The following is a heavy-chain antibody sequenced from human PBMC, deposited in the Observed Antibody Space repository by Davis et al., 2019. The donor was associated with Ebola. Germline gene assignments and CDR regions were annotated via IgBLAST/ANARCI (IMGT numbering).Heavy chain of an antibody. CDR1: GITVSGNF. J-gene: IGHJ4*02. V-gene: IGHV3-53*05. CDR3: ARAVFHEVLDY. D-gene: IGHD3-3*01. Sequence: GESLKISCAASGITVSGNFMSWVRQAPGKGLEWVAVIYSGDNTYYADSVKGRFTISRDNSENTLYLQMNSLTADDTAVYYCARAVFHEVLDYWGQGTPVTVSS. CDR2: IYSGDNT.